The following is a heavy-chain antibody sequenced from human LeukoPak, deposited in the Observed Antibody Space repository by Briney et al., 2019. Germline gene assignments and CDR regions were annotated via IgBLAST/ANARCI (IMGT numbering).Heavy chain of an antibody. D-gene: IGHD4-11*01. V-gene: IGHV3-23*01. Sequence: GGSLRLSCEASGVTFSSYAMSWVRQAPGKGLEWVSAISGSGGSTYYADSVKGRFTISRDNSKNTLYLQMNSLRAEDTAVYYCAKIRPSNSEGDGPLYWGQGTLVTVSS. CDR1: GVTFSSYA. J-gene: IGHJ4*02. CDR3: AKIRPSNSEGDGPLY. CDR2: ISGSGGST.